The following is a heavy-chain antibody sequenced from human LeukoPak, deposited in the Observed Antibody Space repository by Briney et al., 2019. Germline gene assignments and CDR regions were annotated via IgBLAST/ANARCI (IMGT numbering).Heavy chain of an antibody. CDR1: GYTFTGYD. CDR3: ARGPPPYCSGDSCYSFLYFHH. D-gene: IGHD2-15*01. V-gene: IGHV1-8*01. Sequence: GASVKVSCTASGYTFTGYDITPATDAYGQGHEWMGWMNRNSGNTGYAQKFQGRVTMTRDTSISTAYLELTTLRPDDTAVYYCARGPPPYCSGDSCYSFLYFHHWGQGTLVSVSS. J-gene: IGHJ1*01. CDR2: MNRNSGNT.